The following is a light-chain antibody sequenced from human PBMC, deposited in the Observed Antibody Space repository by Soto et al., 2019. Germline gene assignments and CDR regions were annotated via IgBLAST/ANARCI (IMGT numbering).Light chain of an antibody. CDR1: SSDVGGYNY. V-gene: IGLV2-14*01. Sequence: QSVLSHPASVSGSPGHSITISCTGTSSDVGGYNYVSWYQQHPGKAPKLMIYEVSNRPSGVSNRFSGSKSGNTASLTISGLQAEDEADYYCSSYTSSSTLIVFGTGTKVTVL. CDR3: SSYTSSSTLIV. J-gene: IGLJ1*01. CDR2: EVS.